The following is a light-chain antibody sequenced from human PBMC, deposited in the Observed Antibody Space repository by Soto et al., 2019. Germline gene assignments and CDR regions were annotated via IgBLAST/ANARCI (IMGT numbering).Light chain of an antibody. CDR2: GNS. V-gene: IGLV1-40*01. CDR1: SSNIGAGYD. J-gene: IGLJ3*02. Sequence: QSVLTQAPSVSGAPGQRVTISCTGSSSNIGAGYDVHWYQQLPGTAPKLLIYGNSNRPSGVPDRFSGSKSGTSASLAITGLQAEDEADYYCQSYDSSLSGWVLGGGTKLTVL. CDR3: QSYDSSLSGWV.